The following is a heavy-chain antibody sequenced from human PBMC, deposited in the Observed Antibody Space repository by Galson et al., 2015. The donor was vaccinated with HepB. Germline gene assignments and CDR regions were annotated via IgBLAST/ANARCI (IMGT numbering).Heavy chain of an antibody. D-gene: IGHD6-13*01. CDR1: GYSFTSYW. Sequence: QSGAEVKKPGESLRISCKGSGYSFTSYWIGWVRQMPGKGLAWMGIIYPGDSDTRYSPSFQGQVTISADKSISTAYLQWSSLKASDTAMYYCARQDYPGIAAAGPPRYYYYGMDVWGQGTTVTVSS. CDR3: ARQDYPGIAAAGPPRYYYYGMDV. V-gene: IGHV5-51*01. J-gene: IGHJ6*02. CDR2: IYPGDSDT.